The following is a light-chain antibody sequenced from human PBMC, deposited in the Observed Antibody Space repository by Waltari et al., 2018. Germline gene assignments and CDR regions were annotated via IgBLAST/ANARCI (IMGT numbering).Light chain of an antibody. V-gene: IGKV3-20*01. CDR1: QSISKY. J-gene: IGKJ1*01. Sequence: LSCRASQSISKYLAWYQQKPGQAPRLLIYHASSRSTGIPDRFSGSGFGTDFSLTISRLEPEDFAVYYCQHYVSLPATFGQGTKLEIK. CDR2: HAS. CDR3: QHYVSLPAT.